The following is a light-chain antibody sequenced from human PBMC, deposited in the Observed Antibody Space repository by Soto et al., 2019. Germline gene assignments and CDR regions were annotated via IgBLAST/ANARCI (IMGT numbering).Light chain of an antibody. J-gene: IGKJ5*01. V-gene: IGKV3-20*01. Sequence: EIVLTQSPGTLSLSPVERATLSCRASQSVSSSYLAWYQQKPGQAPRLLIYGASNRATGIPERFSGSGSGTDFTLTISSLEPEDFAVYYCQQYGTSPITFGQGTRLEIK. CDR2: GAS. CDR1: QSVSSSY. CDR3: QQYGTSPIT.